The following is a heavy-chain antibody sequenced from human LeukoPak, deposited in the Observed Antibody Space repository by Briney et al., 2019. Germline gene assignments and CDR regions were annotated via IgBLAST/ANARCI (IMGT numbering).Heavy chain of an antibody. CDR2: INPNSGGT. D-gene: IGHD4-23*01. CDR3: AKGTFYGGQRGGAFDI. V-gene: IGHV1-2*02. J-gene: IGHJ3*02. Sequence: PLASVKVSCKASGYTFTGYYMHWVRQAPGQGLEWMGWINPNSGGTNYAQKLQGRVTMTRDTSFSTAYMELSRLRSDDTAVYYCAKGTFYGGQRGGAFDIWGQGTMVTVSS. CDR1: GYTFTGYY.